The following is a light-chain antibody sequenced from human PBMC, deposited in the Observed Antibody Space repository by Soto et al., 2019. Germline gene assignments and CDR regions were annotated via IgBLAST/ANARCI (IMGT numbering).Light chain of an antibody. CDR3: QQSYSTPRT. Sequence: DIQMTQSPSSLSASVGDRVTITCRASQSISGNLNWYQQKPGKAPQLLIYAASSLESGVPSRFSGSGSGTDFTLTISSLQPEDFETFYCQQSYSTPRTFGQGTKVDIK. CDR1: QSISGN. V-gene: IGKV1-39*01. J-gene: IGKJ1*01. CDR2: AAS.